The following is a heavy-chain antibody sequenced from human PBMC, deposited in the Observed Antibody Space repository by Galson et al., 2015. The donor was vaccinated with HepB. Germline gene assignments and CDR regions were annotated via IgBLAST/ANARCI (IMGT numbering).Heavy chain of an antibody. CDR3: ATGGSYFEYFQH. CDR2: FDPEDGET. V-gene: IGHV1-24*01. J-gene: IGHJ1*01. CDR1: GYTLTELS. Sequence: SVKVSCKVSGYTLTELSMHWVRQAPGKGLEWMGGFDPEDGETIYAQKFQGRVTMTEDTSTDTAYMELSSLRSEDTAVYYCATGGSYFEYFQHWCQGTLVTVSS. D-gene: IGHD1-26*01.